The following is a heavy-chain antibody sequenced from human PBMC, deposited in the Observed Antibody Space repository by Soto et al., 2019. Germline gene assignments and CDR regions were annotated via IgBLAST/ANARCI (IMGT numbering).Heavy chain of an antibody. Sequence: VQLLESGGGLVQPGGSLRLSCAASGFSFNTYAMSWVRQAPGKGLEWVSAISGSGGSAYYADSVEARFTISRDNSKNTLYLQMNSLRVDDTAAYYCAKDRESSSWRTTIYYFDYWGQGTLVTVSS. CDR3: AKDRESSSWRTTIYYFDY. D-gene: IGHD6-13*01. CDR1: GFSFNTYA. CDR2: ISGSGGSA. J-gene: IGHJ4*02. V-gene: IGHV3-23*01.